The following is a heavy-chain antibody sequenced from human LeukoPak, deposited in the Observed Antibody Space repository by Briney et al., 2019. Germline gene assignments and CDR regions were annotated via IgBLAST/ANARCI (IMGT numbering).Heavy chain of an antibody. Sequence: PGGSLRLSCVVSGFTLSNYGMTWVRRAPGKGLEWVAGISGSGGSTNYADSVKGRFTISRDNSRNTLYQQMHSLRAEDTAFYFCAKRGVVIRVILVGFHKEAYYFESWGQGALVTVSS. V-gene: IGHV3-23*01. CDR2: ISGSGGST. CDR3: AKRGVVIRVILVGFHKEAYYFES. CDR1: GFTLSNYG. J-gene: IGHJ4*02. D-gene: IGHD3/OR15-3a*01.